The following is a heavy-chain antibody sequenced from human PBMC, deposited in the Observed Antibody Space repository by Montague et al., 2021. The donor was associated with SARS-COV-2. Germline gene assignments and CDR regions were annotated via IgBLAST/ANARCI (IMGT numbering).Heavy chain of an antibody. Sequence: PALVTPTQTLTLTCTFSGFSLSTSGMCVSWIRQPPGKALEWLTLIDWDDDKYYGTSLKTRLTISKDTSKNQVVLTMTNMDPVDTATYYCARSYGTTVVTRAFDYWGQGTRVPVSS. J-gene: IGHJ4*02. CDR3: ARSYGTTVVTRAFDY. D-gene: IGHD4-23*01. CDR1: GFSLSTSGMC. V-gene: IGHV2-70*01. CDR2: IDWDDDK.